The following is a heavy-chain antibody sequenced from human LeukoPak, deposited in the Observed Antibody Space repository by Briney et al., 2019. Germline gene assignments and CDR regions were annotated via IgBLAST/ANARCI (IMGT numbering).Heavy chain of an antibody. Sequence: ASVKVSCKASGYTFTGYYMHWVRQAPGQGLEWMGWINPNSGGTNYAQKFQGRVAMTRDTSISTAYMELSRLRSDDTAVYYCARGGIVGANPFDYWGQGTLVTVSS. D-gene: IGHD1-26*01. CDR2: INPNSGGT. V-gene: IGHV1-2*02. CDR1: GYTFTGYY. J-gene: IGHJ4*02. CDR3: ARGGIVGANPFDY.